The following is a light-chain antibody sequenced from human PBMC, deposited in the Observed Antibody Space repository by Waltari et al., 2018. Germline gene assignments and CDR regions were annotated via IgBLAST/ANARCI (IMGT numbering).Light chain of an antibody. J-gene: IGKJ2*01. CDR1: QSITSRY. CDR2: GAS. CDR3: QQYGSSVMYT. V-gene: IGKV3-20*01. Sequence: EIVLTQSPGTLSLSPGERATLSCRASQSITSRYLAWYQQKPGQTPRLRIYGASSSAAGIPEGFSGSGAGTDFTLTISRLEPEDCAVYYCQQYGSSVMYTFGQGTKLEIK.